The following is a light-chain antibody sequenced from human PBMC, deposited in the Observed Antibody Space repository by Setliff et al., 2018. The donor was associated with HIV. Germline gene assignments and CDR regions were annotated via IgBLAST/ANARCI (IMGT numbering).Light chain of an antibody. CDR3: QSYDSRLRGI. V-gene: IGLV1-40*01. Sequence: QSVLTQPPSVSGAPGQSVTISCTGNSSNIGGGYDVHWYQQFPRTAPKLIIFGNSSRPSGVPDRFSGSKSGTSASLAITGLQAEDEADYYCQSYDSRLRGIFGGGTKVTVL. J-gene: IGLJ2*01. CDR2: GNS. CDR1: SSNIGGGYD.